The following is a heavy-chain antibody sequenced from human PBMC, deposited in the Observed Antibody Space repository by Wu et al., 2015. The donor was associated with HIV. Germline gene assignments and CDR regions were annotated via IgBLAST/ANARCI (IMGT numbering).Heavy chain of an antibody. CDR1: GGTFSSYA. CDR3: AREGYASGGFXY. V-gene: IGHV1-69*11. Sequence: QVQLVQSGAEVKKPGSSVKVSCKASGGTFSSYAINWVRQAPGQGLEWMGGIIPILGTVDYAQKFQGRVTITADESTSTAYMELSSLRSEDTAVYSCAREGYASGGFXYWGQGTLVTVSS. J-gene: IGHJ4*02. CDR2: IIPILGTV. D-gene: IGHD3-10*01.